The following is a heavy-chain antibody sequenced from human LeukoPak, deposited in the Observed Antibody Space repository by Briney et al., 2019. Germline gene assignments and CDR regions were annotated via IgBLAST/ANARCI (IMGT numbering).Heavy chain of an antibody. CDR3: ARDWASVAAKNNWFDP. CDR1: SFTFYSNN. Sequence: GTLSLTCAAYSFTFYSNNMNWLRQAPGLGREWFTSISSSSSYIYYADSVKGRFTISRDNAKNSLYLQMNSLRAEDTAVYYCARDWASVAAKNNWFDPWGQGTLVTVSS. CDR2: ISSSSSYI. J-gene: IGHJ5*02. V-gene: IGHV3-21*01. D-gene: IGHD2-15*01.